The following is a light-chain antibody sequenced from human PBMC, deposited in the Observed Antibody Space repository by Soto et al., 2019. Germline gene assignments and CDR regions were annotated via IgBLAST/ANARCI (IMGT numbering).Light chain of an antibody. CDR3: QQYNNWPSFT. CDR2: RAS. J-gene: IGKJ3*01. V-gene: IGKV3-15*01. CDR1: QSVSDN. Sequence: EIVMTQSPDTLSVSPGERAILSCRASQSVSDNLAWYQQKPGQAPRLLIYRASTRATGVPARFGGSGSETEFTLTVSSLQSEDSAVYYCQQYNNWPSFTFGPGTKVDIK.